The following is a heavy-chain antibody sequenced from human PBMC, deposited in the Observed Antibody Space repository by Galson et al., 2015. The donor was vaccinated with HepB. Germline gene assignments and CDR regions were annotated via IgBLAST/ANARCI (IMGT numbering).Heavy chain of an antibody. Sequence: SLRLSCAASGFTVSSNYMSWVRQAPGKGLEWVSVIYSGGSTYYADSVKGRFTISRHTSKNTLYLQMNSLRAEDTAVYYCARGGLWFGELSYFDYWGQGTLVTVSS. CDR3: ARGGLWFGELSYFDY. J-gene: IGHJ4*02. CDR1: GFTVSSNY. V-gene: IGHV3-53*04. D-gene: IGHD3-10*01. CDR2: IYSGGST.